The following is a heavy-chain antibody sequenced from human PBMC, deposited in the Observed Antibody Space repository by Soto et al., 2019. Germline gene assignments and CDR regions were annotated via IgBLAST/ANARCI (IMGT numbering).Heavy chain of an antibody. CDR1: GASIRNYY. D-gene: IGHD1-26*01. CDR2: SYYSGGT. J-gene: IGHJ4*02. CDR3: ARDQNGSPHFDY. Sequence: QVHLQESGPGLVKPSETLSLTCTVSGASIRNYYWSWIRQPPGKGLEWIGFSYYSGGTNYNPSLNSRVTMSVDTSKNQFSLKLTSVTAADTAVYYCARDQNGSPHFDYWGQGILVTVSS. V-gene: IGHV4-59*01.